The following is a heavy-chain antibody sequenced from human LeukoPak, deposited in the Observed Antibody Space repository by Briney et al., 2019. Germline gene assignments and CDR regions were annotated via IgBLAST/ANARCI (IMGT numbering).Heavy chain of an antibody. J-gene: IGHJ4*02. D-gene: IGHD3-10*01. CDR2: ISGSGGST. CDR1: GFTFSSYG. Sequence: GGSLRLSCAASGFTFSSYGMSWVRQAPGKGLEWVSAISGSGGSTYYADSVKGRFTISRDNSKNTLYLQMNSLRAEDTAVYYCAKDRAQLLWFGELLQKIPDYWGQGTLVTVSS. V-gene: IGHV3-23*01. CDR3: AKDRAQLLWFGELLQKIPDY.